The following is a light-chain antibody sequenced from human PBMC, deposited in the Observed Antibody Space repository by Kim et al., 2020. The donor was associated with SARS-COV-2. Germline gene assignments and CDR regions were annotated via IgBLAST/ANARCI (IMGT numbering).Light chain of an antibody. CDR1: SGSSASDY. Sequence: KTVPISCTRSSGSSASDYVQWYQQRPGSPPTTVIYEDNRRPSGVPDRFSGSIDSSSNSASLSISGLRTEDEADYYCQSYDSSNPWVFGGGTRLTVL. J-gene: IGLJ3*02. CDR3: QSYDSSNPWV. V-gene: IGLV6-57*01. CDR2: EDN.